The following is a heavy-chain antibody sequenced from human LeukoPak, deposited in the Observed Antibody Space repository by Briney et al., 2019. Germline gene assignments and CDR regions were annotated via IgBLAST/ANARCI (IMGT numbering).Heavy chain of an antibody. CDR3: VRETAYSFDC. CDR1: GFTFSSHG. V-gene: IGHV3-30*03. CDR2: ISNDGTNK. J-gene: IGHJ4*02. D-gene: IGHD1-14*01. Sequence: GGSLRLSCAASGFTFSSHGMHWVRQAPGKGLEWVAVISNDGTNKNYVDSVKGRFTISRDNSKNSMYLQMNSLRDEDTAVYYCVRETAYSFDCWGQGTLVTVSS.